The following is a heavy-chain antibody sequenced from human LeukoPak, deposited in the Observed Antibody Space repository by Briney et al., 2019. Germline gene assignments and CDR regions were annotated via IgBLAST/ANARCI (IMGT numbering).Heavy chain of an antibody. V-gene: IGHV3-21*01. CDR2: ISSSSSYI. CDR3: AREGSSGYYWN. CDR1: GFTFSSYS. D-gene: IGHD3-22*01. J-gene: IGHJ6*02. Sequence: GGSLRLSCAASGFTFSSYSMNWVRQAPGKGLEWVSSISSSSSYIYYADSVKGRFTISRDNAKNSLYLQMNSLRAEDTAMYYCAREGSSGYYWNWGQGTTVTVSS.